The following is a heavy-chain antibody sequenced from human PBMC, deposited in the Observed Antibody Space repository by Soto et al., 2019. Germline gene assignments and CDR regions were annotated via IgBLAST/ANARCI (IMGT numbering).Heavy chain of an antibody. D-gene: IGHD3-10*01. CDR3: AREEGLYYGSGSPSLDV. J-gene: IGHJ6*02. CDR2: TYCRSKWYN. CDR1: GDSVSSNSAA. V-gene: IGHV6-1*01. Sequence: SQTLSLTCAISGDSVSSNSAAWNWIRQSPSRGLEWLGRTYCRSKWYNDYAVSVKSRITINPDTSKNQFSLQLNSVTPEDTAVYYCAREEGLYYGSGSPSLDVWGQGTTVTVSS.